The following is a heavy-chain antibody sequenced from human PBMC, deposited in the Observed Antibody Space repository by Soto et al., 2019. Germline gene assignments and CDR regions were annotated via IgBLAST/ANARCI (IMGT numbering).Heavy chain of an antibody. V-gene: IGHV4-31*03. D-gene: IGHD2-15*01. CDR2: IYYSGST. Sequence: SETLSLTCTVSGGSISSGGYYWSWIRQHPGKGLEWIGYIYYSGSTYYNPSLKSRVTISVDTSKNQFSLKLSSVTAADTAVYYCARDRICSGGSCYGLDYLGQGTLVTVSS. J-gene: IGHJ4*02. CDR1: GGSISSGGYY. CDR3: ARDRICSGGSCYGLDY.